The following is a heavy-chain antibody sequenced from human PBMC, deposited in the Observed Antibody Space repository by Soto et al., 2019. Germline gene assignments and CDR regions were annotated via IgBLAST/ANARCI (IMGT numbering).Heavy chain of an antibody. V-gene: IGHV3-49*03. D-gene: IGHD2-15*01. CDR1: GLTFGDYA. J-gene: IGHJ3*02. Sequence: HPGGFLRLSCTASGLTFGDYAMSWIRQAPGKGLEWVGFIRSKAYGGTTEYAASVKGRFTISRDDSKSIAYLQMNSLKTEDTAVYYCTRVAATFDAFDIWGQGTMVTVSS. CDR2: IRSKAYGGTT. CDR3: TRVAATFDAFDI.